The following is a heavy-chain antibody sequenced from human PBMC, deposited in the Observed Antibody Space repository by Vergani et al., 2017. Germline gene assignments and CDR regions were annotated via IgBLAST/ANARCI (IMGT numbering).Heavy chain of an antibody. D-gene: IGHD2-8*02. CDR3: VRTEYCTGIACNTRFDS. CDR2: MNGDGDTL. V-gene: IGHV3-74*01. Sequence: EVELVESGGGLVQPGGSLRLSCAASGFTFNEYWMHWARQVPGKGLVWVSGMNGDGDTLSYADSVKGRFTISRDNAKNTVFLQMNNLRADDAGVYYCVRTEYCTGIACNTRFDSWGQGALVTVSS. CDR1: GFTFNEYW. J-gene: IGHJ5*01.